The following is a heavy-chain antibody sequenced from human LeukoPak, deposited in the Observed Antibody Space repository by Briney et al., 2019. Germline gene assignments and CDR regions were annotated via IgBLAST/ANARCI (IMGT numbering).Heavy chain of an antibody. CDR2: ISSSSSYI. J-gene: IGHJ4*02. CDR1: GFTFSSYS. CDR3: ARASDEGTYYYDSSGPDVGY. Sequence: GGSLRLSCAASGFTFSSYSMNWVRQAPGKGLEWVSSISSSSSYIYYADSVKGRFTISRDNAKNSLYLQMNSLRAEDTAVYYCARASDEGTYYYDSSGPDVGYWGQGTLVTVSS. D-gene: IGHD3-22*01. V-gene: IGHV3-21*01.